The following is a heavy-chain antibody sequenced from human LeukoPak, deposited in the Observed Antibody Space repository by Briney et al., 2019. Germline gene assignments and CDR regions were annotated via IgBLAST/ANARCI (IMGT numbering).Heavy chain of an antibody. CDR3: TKGHIVGAITEFDY. V-gene: IGHV3-43*01. Sequence: GGSLRLSCAASGFTFDDYTMHWVRQTPGKGLEWVSLISWDGGSTYYADSVKGRFTISRDNSKNSLYLQMNSLRTEDTALYYCTKGHIVGAITEFDYWGQGTLVTVSS. J-gene: IGHJ4*02. D-gene: IGHD1-26*01. CDR1: GFTFDDYT. CDR2: ISWDGGST.